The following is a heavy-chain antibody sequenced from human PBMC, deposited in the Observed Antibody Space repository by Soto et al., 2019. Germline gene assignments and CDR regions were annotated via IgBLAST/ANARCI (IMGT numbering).Heavy chain of an antibody. CDR1: GFTFSSYA. D-gene: IGHD1-26*01. CDR3: AKAIWDQQNFYFDY. Sequence: VRLLRVSCAASGFTFSSYAMSWVLKAPGKGLEWVSAISGSGGSTYYADSVKGRFTISRDNSKNTLYLQMNSLRAEDTAVYYCAKAIWDQQNFYFDYWGQGTLVTVSS. V-gene: IGHV3-23*01. J-gene: IGHJ4*02. CDR2: ISGSGGST.